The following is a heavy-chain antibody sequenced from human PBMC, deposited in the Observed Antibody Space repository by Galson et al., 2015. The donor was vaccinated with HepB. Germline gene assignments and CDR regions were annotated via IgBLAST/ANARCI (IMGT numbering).Heavy chain of an antibody. CDR1: GFTFSSYS. CDR3: ARDRLGNRGVSLFRFDP. Sequence: SLRLSCAASGFTFSSYSMNWVRQAPGKGLEWVSSISSSSSYIYYADSVKGRFTIPRDNAKNSLYLQMNSLRAEDTAVYYCARDRLGNRGVSLFRFDPWGQGTLVTVSS. J-gene: IGHJ5*02. D-gene: IGHD3-10*01. V-gene: IGHV3-21*01. CDR2: ISSSSSYI.